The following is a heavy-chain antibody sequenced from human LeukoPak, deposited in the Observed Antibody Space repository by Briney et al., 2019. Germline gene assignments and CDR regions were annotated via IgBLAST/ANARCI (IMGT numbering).Heavy chain of an antibody. V-gene: IGHV1-2*02. CDR2: INPNSGGT. J-gene: IGHJ4*02. CDR1: GYTFTGYY. Sequence: ASVKVSCKASGYTFTGYYMHWVRQAPGQGLEWMGWINPNSGGTNYAQKFQGRVTMTRDTSISTAYMELSRLRSDGTAVYYCATNPYGSGSSSFDYWGQGTLVTVSS. CDR3: ATNPYGSGSSSFDY. D-gene: IGHD3-10*01.